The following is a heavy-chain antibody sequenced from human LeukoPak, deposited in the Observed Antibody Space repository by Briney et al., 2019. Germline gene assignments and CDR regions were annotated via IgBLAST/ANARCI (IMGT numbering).Heavy chain of an antibody. Sequence: PGGSLRLSCATSGFTFTTYEMNWVRQAPGKGLEWVSYITSSGDIKTYADPVKGRLTMSRDDAKNSVYLQMNSLRPEDTAVYYCARDIYGDEDFDYWGQGTLVSVSS. CDR1: GFTFTTYE. D-gene: IGHD3-10*01. V-gene: IGHV3-48*03. J-gene: IGHJ4*02. CDR3: ARDIYGDEDFDY. CDR2: ITSSGDIK.